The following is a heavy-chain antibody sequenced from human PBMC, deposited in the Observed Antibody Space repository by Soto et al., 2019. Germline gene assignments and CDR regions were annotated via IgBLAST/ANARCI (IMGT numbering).Heavy chain of an antibody. CDR2: IYYSGST. V-gene: IGHV4-39*01. CDR3: ASSIAVAAHAGYYFDY. Sequence: QLQLQESGPGLVKPSETLSLTCTVSGGSISSSSYYWGWIRQPPGKGLEWIGSIYYSGSTYYNPSRKSRVTISVDTSKNQFSLQLSSVTAADTGGYYCASSIAVAAHAGYYFDYWGQGTLVTVSS. CDR1: GGSISSSSYY. J-gene: IGHJ4*02. D-gene: IGHD6-19*01.